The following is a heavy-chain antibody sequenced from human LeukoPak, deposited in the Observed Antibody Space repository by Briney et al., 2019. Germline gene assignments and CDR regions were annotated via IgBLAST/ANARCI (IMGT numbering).Heavy chain of an antibody. CDR3: ARSAYYDILTGYSYYFDY. CDR1: GGSISSYY. V-gene: IGHV4-59*01. Sequence: PSETLSLTCTVSGGSISSYYWSWIRQPPGKGLEWIGYIYYSGSTNYNPSLKSRVTISVDTSKNQFSLKLSSVTAADTAVYYCARSAYYDILTGYSYYFDYWGQGTLVTVSS. J-gene: IGHJ4*02. D-gene: IGHD3-9*01. CDR2: IYYSGST.